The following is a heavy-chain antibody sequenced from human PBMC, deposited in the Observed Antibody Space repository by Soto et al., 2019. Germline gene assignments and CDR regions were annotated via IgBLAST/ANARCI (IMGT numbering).Heavy chain of an antibody. D-gene: IGHD3-16*01. Sequence: QITLKESGPTLVKPTQTLTLTCTFSGFSLSTSGVGVVWIRQPPGKALEWLALIYWDDDKRYNPSLKSRLTIPKDPSKNQVVLTMTAMDPVDTATYYCAHSPPLGGMDVWGQGTTVTVSS. CDR2: IYWDDDK. V-gene: IGHV2-5*02. CDR1: GFSLSTSGVG. CDR3: AHSPPLGGMDV. J-gene: IGHJ6*02.